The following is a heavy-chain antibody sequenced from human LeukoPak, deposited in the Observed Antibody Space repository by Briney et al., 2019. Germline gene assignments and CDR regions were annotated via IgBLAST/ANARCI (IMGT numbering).Heavy chain of an antibody. D-gene: IGHD6-19*01. V-gene: IGHV3-23*01. Sequence: GGSLRLSCTASGFTLSSHALSWVRQVPGRGPEWVSAITGSGGTTYYADSVKGRFTISRDNFKDTLYLQMNSLRAEDTAVYYCSTSTYSSGSSGCWGQGTLVTVSS. CDR3: STSTYSSGSSGC. CDR1: GFTLSSHA. CDR2: ITGSGGTT. J-gene: IGHJ4*02.